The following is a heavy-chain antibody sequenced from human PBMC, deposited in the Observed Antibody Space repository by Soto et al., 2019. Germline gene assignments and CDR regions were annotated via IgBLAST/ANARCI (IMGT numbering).Heavy chain of an antibody. J-gene: IGHJ4*02. Sequence: EVHLLESGGGLVQPGGSLRLSCVASGFSFNPYVMAWVRQAPGKGLEWVSAIRSNTAITYYPDSMRGRFTISRVNSENTIFLQMNSLRVEDSAVYFCAKASGGEWPYYFDSWGQGTLVTVSS. V-gene: IGHV3-23*01. CDR2: IRSNTAIT. CDR3: AKASGGEWPYYFDS. CDR1: GFSFNPYV. D-gene: IGHD3-3*01.